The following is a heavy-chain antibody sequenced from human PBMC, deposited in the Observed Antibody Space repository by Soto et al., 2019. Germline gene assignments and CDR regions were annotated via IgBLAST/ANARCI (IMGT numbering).Heavy chain of an antibody. CDR3: ARTLHRSGYDCPFDY. Sequence: SETLSLTGTVSGDSISAYFWSGIRQSPGKGLEWIGYVYHDGTTFYNPSLKSRVTISVGTSRNQFSLNLNSVTAADTAVYYCARTLHRSGYDCPFDYWGQGTLVTVSS. CDR1: GDSISAYF. J-gene: IGHJ4*02. D-gene: IGHD5-12*01. V-gene: IGHV4-59*01. CDR2: VYHDGTT.